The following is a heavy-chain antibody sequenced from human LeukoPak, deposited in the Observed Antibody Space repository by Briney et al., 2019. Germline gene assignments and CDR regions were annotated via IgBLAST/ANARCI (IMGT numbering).Heavy chain of an antibody. Sequence: GGSLRLSCAASGFTFSSYAMSWVRQAPGKGLEWVSAISGSGGSTYYADSVKGRFTISRDNAKNSLYLQMNSLRAEDTAVYYCARDDGDNAYDYWGQGTLVTVSS. CDR3: ARDDGDNAYDY. J-gene: IGHJ4*02. V-gene: IGHV3-23*01. D-gene: IGHD4-17*01. CDR1: GFTFSSYA. CDR2: ISGSGGST.